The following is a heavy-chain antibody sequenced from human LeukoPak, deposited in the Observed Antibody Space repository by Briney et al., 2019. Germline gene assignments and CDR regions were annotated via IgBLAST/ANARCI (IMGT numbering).Heavy chain of an antibody. Sequence: SETLSLTCAVYGGSFSGYYWSWIRQPPGKGLEWIGYIFHSGSTNYNPSLKSRVTISADTSKNQFSLKLSSVTAADTAVYYCARDRGSGAFDIWGQGTMVTVSS. V-gene: IGHV4-59*01. CDR1: GGSFSGYY. J-gene: IGHJ3*02. CDR2: IFHSGST. CDR3: ARDRGSGAFDI. D-gene: IGHD2-15*01.